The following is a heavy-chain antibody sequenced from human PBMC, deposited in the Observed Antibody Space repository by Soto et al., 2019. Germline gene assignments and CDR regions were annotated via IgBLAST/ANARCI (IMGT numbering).Heavy chain of an antibody. V-gene: IGHV1-18*01. CDR2: ISAHNGNT. CDR3: ARGRYGDY. Sequence: QVHLVQSGAEVKKPGASVKVSCKGSGYGFTTYGITWVRQAPGQGLEWMAWISAHNGNTNYAQKLQGRVTVTRDTSMSTAYMELRSLRSDDTAVYYCARGRYGDYCGQGALVTVSS. J-gene: IGHJ4*02. CDR1: GYGFTTYG. D-gene: IGHD1-1*01.